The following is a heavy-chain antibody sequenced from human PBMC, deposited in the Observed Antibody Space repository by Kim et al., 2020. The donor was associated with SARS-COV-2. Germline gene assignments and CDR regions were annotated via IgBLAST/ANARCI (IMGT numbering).Heavy chain of an antibody. V-gene: IGHV1-18*01. CDR3: ARDQEDPYYDYVWGSYRPYYHSCGMDA. J-gene: IGHJ6*04. CDR2: ISAYNGNT. CDR1: GYTFTSYG. Sequence: ASVKVSCKASGYTFTSYGISWVLQAPGQGLEWMGWISAYNGNTNYAQKLQGRVTMTTDTSTSTAYMELRSLRSDDTAVYYCARDQEDPYYDYVWGSYRPYYHSCGMDAWGKGTTVTVSS. D-gene: IGHD3-16*02.